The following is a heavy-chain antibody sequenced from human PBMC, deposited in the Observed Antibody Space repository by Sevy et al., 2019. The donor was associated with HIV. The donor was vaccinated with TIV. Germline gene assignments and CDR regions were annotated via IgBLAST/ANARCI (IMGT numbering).Heavy chain of an antibody. V-gene: IGHV3-23*01. D-gene: IGHD3-22*01. CDR3: ARKYDSSGYFDY. J-gene: IGHJ4*02. CDR2: ISGSGGSGDKT. Sequence: GGSLRLSCAASGFTFDTFWMGWVRQAPGKGLEWVSGISGSGGSGDKTNYADSVKGRFTISRDDSKNSLYLQLNSLRAEDTAIYYCARKYDSSGYFDYWGQGTLVTVSS. CDR1: GFTFDTFW.